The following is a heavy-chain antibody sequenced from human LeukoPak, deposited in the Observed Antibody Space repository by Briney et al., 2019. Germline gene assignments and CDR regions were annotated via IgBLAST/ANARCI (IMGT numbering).Heavy chain of an antibody. CDR2: IYYSGST. CDR1: GFTFSDYY. D-gene: IGHD1-26*01. J-gene: IGHJ5*02. CDR3: ARDKWELLPWFDP. Sequence: GSLRLSCAASGFTFSDYYMSWIRQPPGKGLEWIGYIYYSGSTNYNPSLKSRVTISVDTSKNQFSLKLSSVTAADTAVYYCARDKWELLPWFDPWGQGTLVTVSS. V-gene: IGHV4-59*01.